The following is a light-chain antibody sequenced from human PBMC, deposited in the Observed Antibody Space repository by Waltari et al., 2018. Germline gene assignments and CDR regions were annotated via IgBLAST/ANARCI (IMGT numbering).Light chain of an antibody. V-gene: IGLV2-23*01. Sequence: QSALTQPASVSGSPGQSLTISCTGTTSDVWPYTLVSWYQQPPGKAPKLIIFEGPKRPSGVSNRFFASKSGNTASLTISGLQADDEADYHCCSYVSNTYVFGTGTKVTVL. CDR3: CSYVSNTYV. CDR1: TSDVWPYTL. CDR2: EGP. J-gene: IGLJ1*01.